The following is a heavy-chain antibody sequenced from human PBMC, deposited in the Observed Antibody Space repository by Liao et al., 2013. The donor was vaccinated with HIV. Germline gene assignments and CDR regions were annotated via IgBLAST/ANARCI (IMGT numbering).Heavy chain of an antibody. D-gene: IGHD3-22*01. Sequence: QVQLQESGPGLVKPSETLSLTCTVSGGSISSYYWSWIRQPAGKGLEWIGRIYTSGSTKYNPSLKSRVTMSVDTSKNQFSLKLSSVTAADTAVYYCSRGHYDSSGYYFVFDYWAREPWSPSPQ. CDR1: GGSISSYY. J-gene: IGHJ4*02. V-gene: IGHV4-4*07. CDR3: SRGHYDSSGYYFVFDY. CDR2: IYTSGST.